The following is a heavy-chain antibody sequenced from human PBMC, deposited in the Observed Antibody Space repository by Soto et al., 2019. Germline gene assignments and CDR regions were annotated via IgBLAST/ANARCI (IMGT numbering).Heavy chain of an antibody. J-gene: IGHJ4*02. CDR2: INHSGST. Sequence: SETLSLTCAVYGGSFSGYYWSWIRQPPGKGLEWIGEINHSGSTNYNPSLKSRVTISVDTSKNQFSLKLSSVTAADTAVYYCASSLTKAIAAAGTGYGYWGQGTLVTVSS. D-gene: IGHD6-13*01. CDR1: GGSFSGYY. V-gene: IGHV4-34*01. CDR3: ASSLTKAIAAAGTGYGY.